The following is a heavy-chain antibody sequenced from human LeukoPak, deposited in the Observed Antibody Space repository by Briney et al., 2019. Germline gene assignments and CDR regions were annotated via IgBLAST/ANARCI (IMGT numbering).Heavy chain of an antibody. CDR2: IDYSGST. CDR1: GGSISSSNYN. D-gene: IGHD3-10*01. CDR3: ARVFDSGSQAYFYYMDV. J-gene: IGHJ6*03. V-gene: IGHV4-39*07. Sequence: SETLSLTCSVAGGSISSSNYNWGWLRQPPGKGLEGIGSIDYSGSTYYNPALKSRVTISVDTSKNQLSLKLSSVTAADTAVYYCARVFDSGSQAYFYYMDVWGKGTTVTISS.